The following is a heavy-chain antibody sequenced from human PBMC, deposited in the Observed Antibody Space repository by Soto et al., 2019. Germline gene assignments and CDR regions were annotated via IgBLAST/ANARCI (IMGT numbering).Heavy chain of an antibody. V-gene: IGHV5-10-1*01. CDR3: ARGRAGYYYSMDV. CDR2: IDPSDSYS. CDR1: GYSFTSYW. Sequence: PGESLKISCKGSGYSFTSYWISWVRQMPGKGLEWMGRIDPSDSYSNYSPSFQGHVTISADKPISTAYLQWSSLKASDTAMYYCARGRAGYYYSMDVWGQGTTVTVSS. J-gene: IGHJ6*02. D-gene: IGHD6-19*01.